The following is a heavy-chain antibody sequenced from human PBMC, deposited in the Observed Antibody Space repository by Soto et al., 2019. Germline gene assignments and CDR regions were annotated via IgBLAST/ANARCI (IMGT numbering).Heavy chain of an antibody. CDR3: VSSGWPESYYYYYGMDV. J-gene: IGHJ6*02. D-gene: IGHD6-19*01. Sequence: ASVKVSCKASGYTFTSYAMHWVRQAPGQRLEWVGWINAGNGNTKYSQKFQGRVTITRDTSASTAYMELSSLRSEDTAVYYCVSSGWPESYYYYYGMDVWGQGTTVTVSS. CDR1: GYTFTSYA. CDR2: INAGNGNT. V-gene: IGHV1-3*01.